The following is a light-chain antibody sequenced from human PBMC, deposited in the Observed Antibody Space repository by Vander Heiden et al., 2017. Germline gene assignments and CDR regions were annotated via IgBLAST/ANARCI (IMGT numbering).Light chain of an antibody. Sequence: QSALTQPASVSGSPGQSITLSCTGTSSDVGGYNYVSWYQQHPGKAPKLMMYEVSNRPSGVSNRFAGYKSGNTASLTISGLQAEDEAEYYCSSSTSSSTLGVFGGGTKLTVL. V-gene: IGLV2-14*01. CDR1: SSDVGGYNY. CDR2: EVS. CDR3: SSSTSSSTLGV. J-gene: IGLJ2*01.